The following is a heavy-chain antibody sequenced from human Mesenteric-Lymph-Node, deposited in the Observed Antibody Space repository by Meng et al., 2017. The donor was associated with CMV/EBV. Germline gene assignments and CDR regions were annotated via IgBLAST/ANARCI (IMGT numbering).Heavy chain of an antibody. CDR3: ARHQRWLKSEGGFNY. D-gene: IGHD4-23*01. CDR2: INHSGST. Sequence: VQRQQWGAGQFRLSETLLRTAAIEGGSCSGYYWSGIRQPPGNGLEWIEEINHSGSTNYNPSLKSRVTISVDTSKNQFSLKLSSVTAADTAVYYCARHQRWLKSEGGFNYWGQGTLVTVSS. V-gene: IGHV4-34*01. CDR1: GGSCSGYY. J-gene: IGHJ4*02.